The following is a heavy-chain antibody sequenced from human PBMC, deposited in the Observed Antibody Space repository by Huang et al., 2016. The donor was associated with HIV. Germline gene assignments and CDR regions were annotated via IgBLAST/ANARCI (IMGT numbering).Heavy chain of an antibody. CDR3: ARVHIMDVVAKPLDF. Sequence: QVRLVESGGGFVKAGGSLRLSCAASGFTFSDFYMSWIRQAPGKGLEWVSYIGSSGGPIYYADSVKGRFTISKDNTKNSLLLQMSSLRVEDTAVYYCARVHIMDVVAKPLDFWGQGALVTVSS. CDR2: IGSSGGPI. CDR1: GFTFSDFY. V-gene: IGHV3-11*01. J-gene: IGHJ4*02. D-gene: IGHD2-21*01.